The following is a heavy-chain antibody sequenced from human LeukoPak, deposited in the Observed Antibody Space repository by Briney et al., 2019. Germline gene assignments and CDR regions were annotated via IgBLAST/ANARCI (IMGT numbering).Heavy chain of an antibody. D-gene: IGHD3-16*01. V-gene: IGHV3-33*06. J-gene: IGHJ6*03. CDR1: GFTFSSYG. CDR3: AKDKDYGYYMDV. Sequence: RRSLRLSCAASGFTFSSYGMHWVRQAPGKGLEWVAVIWYDGSDKYYADSVKGRFTISRDNSKNTLYLQMNSLRAEDTAVYYCAKDKDYGYYMDVWGKGTTVTVSS. CDR2: IWYDGSDK.